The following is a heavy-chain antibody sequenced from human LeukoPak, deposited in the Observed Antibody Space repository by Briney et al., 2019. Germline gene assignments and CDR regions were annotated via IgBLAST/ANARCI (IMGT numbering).Heavy chain of an antibody. CDR1: GGSISSNSHY. CDR3: ASQKKDIVVVVAAYLDY. CDR2: IFYSGTT. J-gene: IGHJ4*02. V-gene: IGHV4-39*01. Sequence: PSETLSLTCTVSGGSISSNSHYWGWIRQTPGKGLEWIGSIFYSGTTYYNPSLKSRVTISVDTSKNQFSLKLSSVTAADTAVYYCASQKKDIVVVVAAYLDYWGQGTLVTVSS. D-gene: IGHD2-15*01.